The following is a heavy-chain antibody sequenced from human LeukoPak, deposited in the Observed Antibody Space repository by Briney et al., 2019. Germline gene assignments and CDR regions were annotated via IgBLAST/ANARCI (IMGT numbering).Heavy chain of an antibody. V-gene: IGHV4-39*01. D-gene: IGHD2-15*01. J-gene: IGHJ5*02. CDR3: ARHQGYCSGGSCYGNWFDP. CDR1: GGSISSSSYY. Sequence: SETLSVTCTVSGGSISSSSYYWGWIRQPPGKGLEWIGSIYYSGSTYYNPSLKSRVTISVDTSRNQFSLKLSSVTAADTAVYYCARHQGYCSGGSCYGNWFDPWGQGTLVTVSS. CDR2: IYYSGST.